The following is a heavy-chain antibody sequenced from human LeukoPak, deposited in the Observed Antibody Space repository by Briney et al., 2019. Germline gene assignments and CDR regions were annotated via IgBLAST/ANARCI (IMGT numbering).Heavy chain of an antibody. J-gene: IGHJ5*02. D-gene: IGHD2-2*01. V-gene: IGHV4-34*01. CDR3: ARGEGIVVVPAASWWFDP. CDR1: GGSFSGYY. CDR2: INHSGST. Sequence: PSETLSLTCAVYGGSFSGYYWSWIRQPPGKGPEWIGEINHSGSTNYNPSLKSRVTISVDTSKNQFSLKLSSVTAADTAVYYCARGEGIVVVPAASWWFDPWGQGTLVTVSS.